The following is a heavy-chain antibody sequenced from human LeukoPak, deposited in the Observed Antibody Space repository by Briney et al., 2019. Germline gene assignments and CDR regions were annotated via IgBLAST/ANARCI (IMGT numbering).Heavy chain of an antibody. J-gene: IGHJ3*02. CDR3: ARSPRWLQLSDAFDI. D-gene: IGHD5-24*01. V-gene: IGHV1-69*13. Sequence: SVKVSCKASGGTFSSYAISWVRQAPGQGLEWMGGIIPIFGTANYAQKFQGRVTITADESTSTAYMELSSLRSEDAAVYYCARSPRWLQLSDAFDIWGQGTMVTVSS. CDR2: IIPIFGTA. CDR1: GGTFSSYA.